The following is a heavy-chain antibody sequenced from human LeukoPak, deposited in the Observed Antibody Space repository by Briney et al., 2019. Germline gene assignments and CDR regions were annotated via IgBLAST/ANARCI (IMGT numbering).Heavy chain of an antibody. V-gene: IGHV4-59*01. CDR2: IYYSGST. J-gene: IGHJ4*02. D-gene: IGHD6-19*01. Sequence: SETLSLTCTVSGGSISSYYWSWLRQPPGKGLEWIGYIYYSGSTNYNPSLKSRVTISVDTSKNQFSLKLSSVTAADTAVYYCARVGSSGWYRYFDYWGQGTLVTVSS. CDR3: ARVGSSGWYRYFDY. CDR1: GGSISSYY.